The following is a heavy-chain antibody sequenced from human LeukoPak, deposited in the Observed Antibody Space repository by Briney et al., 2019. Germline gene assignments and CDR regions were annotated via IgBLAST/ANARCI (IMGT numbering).Heavy chain of an antibody. J-gene: IGHJ1*01. CDR2: IYTSGST. CDR3: ARDYTVGATTREEYFQY. Sequence: PSETLSLPCTVSGRSISSYYWSWIRQPAGKGLEWIGRIYTSGSTNYNPSLKSRVTMSVDTSKNQFSLKLSSVTAADTAVYYCARDYTVGATTREEYFQYWGQGTLVTVSS. V-gene: IGHV4-4*07. D-gene: IGHD1-26*01. CDR1: GRSISSYY.